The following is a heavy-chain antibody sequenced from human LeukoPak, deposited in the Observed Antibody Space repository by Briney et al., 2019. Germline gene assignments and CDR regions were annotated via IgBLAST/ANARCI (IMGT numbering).Heavy chain of an antibody. CDR1: GGSISSSNYY. D-gene: IGHD4-11*01. V-gene: IGHV4-39*01. CDR3: ARAHSNYGVNDAFDI. J-gene: IGHJ3*02. Sequence: SETLSLTCTVSGGSISSSNYYWGWIRQPPGKGLEWIGSIYYRGSTYYNPSLKSRVTISVDTSKNQFSLKLSSVTAADTAVYYCARAHSNYGVNDAFDIWGQGTMVTVSS. CDR2: IYYRGST.